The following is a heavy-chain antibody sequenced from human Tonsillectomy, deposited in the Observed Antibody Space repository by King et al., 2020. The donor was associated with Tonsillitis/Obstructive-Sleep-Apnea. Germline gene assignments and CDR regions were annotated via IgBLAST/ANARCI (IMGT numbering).Heavy chain of an antibody. D-gene: IGHD1-26*01. CDR1: GGSISSGGYC. J-gene: IGHJ4*02. CDR2: IYYSGST. Sequence: VQLQESGPGLVKPSQTLSLTCTVSGGSISSGGYCWSWIRQHPGKGLEWIGYIYYSGSTYYNPSLKSRVTISVDTSKNQFSLKLSSVTAADTAVYYCAREAWDGYFDYWGQGTLVTVSS. V-gene: IGHV4-31*03. CDR3: AREAWDGYFDY.